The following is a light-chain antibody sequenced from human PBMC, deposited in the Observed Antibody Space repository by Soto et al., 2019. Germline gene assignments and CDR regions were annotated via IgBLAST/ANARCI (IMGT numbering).Light chain of an antibody. CDR1: SGDVGAYKY. J-gene: IGLJ1*01. V-gene: IGLV2-14*01. Sequence: ALTQPASVSGSPGQSVTISCTGTSGDVGAYKYVSWYQQHPGKAPKLMIYEVSNRPSGVSNRFSGSKSGNTASLTISGLQADDEADYYCNSYAGDIIRFVFGTGTKVTVL. CDR2: EVS. CDR3: NSYAGDIIRFV.